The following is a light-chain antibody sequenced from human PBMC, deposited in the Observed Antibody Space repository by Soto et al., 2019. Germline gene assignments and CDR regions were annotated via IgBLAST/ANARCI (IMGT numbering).Light chain of an antibody. V-gene: IGKV3-15*01. Sequence: EIVMTQSPATLSVSPGERVTLSCRASQSISSNLAWYQQKPGQAPSLLMYGTSTGIPARFSGSGSGTEFTLTISSLQSEDFAVYYCQQYNTWSSITFGQGTRLEIK. J-gene: IGKJ5*01. CDR2: GT. CDR1: QSISSN. CDR3: QQYNTWSSIT.